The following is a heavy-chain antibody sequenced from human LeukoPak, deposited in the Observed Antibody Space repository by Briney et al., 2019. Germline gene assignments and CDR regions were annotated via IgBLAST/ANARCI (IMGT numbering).Heavy chain of an antibody. Sequence: PGGSLRLSCAASGFTFSSYWMSWVRQAPGKGLEWVANIKQDGSEKYYVDSVKGRFTISRDNAKNSLYLQMNSLRAEDTAVYYCARAVPFYCSSTSCQNHDYYYYYMDVWGKGTTVTVSS. CDR2: IKQDGSEK. CDR1: GFTFSSYW. V-gene: IGHV3-7*01. CDR3: ARAVPFYCSSTSCQNHDYYYYYMDV. D-gene: IGHD2-2*01. J-gene: IGHJ6*03.